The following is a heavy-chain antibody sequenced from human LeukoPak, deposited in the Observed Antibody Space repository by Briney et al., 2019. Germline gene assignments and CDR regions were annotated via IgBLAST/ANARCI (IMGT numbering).Heavy chain of an antibody. J-gene: IGHJ3*02. CDR2: ITNNGRAM. CDR3: ARDRDPGYYDTNGYRRVNAFDI. D-gene: IGHD3-22*01. V-gene: IGHV3-11*04. Sequence: GGSLRLSCVASGFTFSDYYMGWIRQAPGKGLEWISYITNNGRAMFYADSLKGRLTIFRDNAKKSLYLQMNSLRAEDTAVYYCARDRDPGYYDTNGYRRVNAFDIWGQGTMVTVSS. CDR1: GFTFSDYY.